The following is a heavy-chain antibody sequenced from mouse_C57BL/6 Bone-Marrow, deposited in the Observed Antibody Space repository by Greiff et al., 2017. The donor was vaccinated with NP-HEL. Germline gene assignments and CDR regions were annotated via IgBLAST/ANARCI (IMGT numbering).Heavy chain of an antibody. CDR1: GYTFTGYW. CDR3: ARQQLYGYYLYWYFDV. J-gene: IGHJ1*03. CDR2: ILPGSGST. D-gene: IGHD2-3*01. V-gene: IGHV1-9*01. Sequence: VQLQESGAELMKPGASVKLSCKATGYTFTGYWIEWVKQRPGHGLEWIGEILPGSGSTNYNEKFKGKATFTADTSSNTAYMQLSSLTTEDSAIYYCARQQLYGYYLYWYFDVWGTGTTVTVSS.